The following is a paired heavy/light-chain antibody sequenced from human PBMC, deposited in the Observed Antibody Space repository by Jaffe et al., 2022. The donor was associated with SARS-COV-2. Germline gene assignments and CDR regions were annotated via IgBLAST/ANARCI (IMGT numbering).Heavy chain of an antibody. CDR1: GFTFTYAS. J-gene: IGHJ2*01. CDR3: STGHGGFGDIPSGWYLDL. V-gene: IGHV3-15*01. D-gene: IGHD3-10*01. CDR2: IKSNSDGGTT. Sequence: EVQLVESGGGLVKPGGSLRLSCTASGFTFTYASMTWVRQASGQGLEWVGRIKSNSDGGTTDYAGPVKGRFTISRDDSTSTLYLQMNNLKTADTAVYYCSTGHGGFGDIPSGWYLDLWGRGTLVTVSP.
Light chain of an antibody. V-gene: IGKV1-9*01. CDR2: GAS. CDR3: QQLNS. Sequence: DIQLTQSPSFLSASVGDRVTITCRASQGISDYLAWYQQKPGQAPKLLIYGASTLQSGVPSRFSGSGSGTEFTLTISSLQPEDFATYYCQQLNSFGQGTRLEIK. CDR1: QGISDY. J-gene: IGKJ5*01.